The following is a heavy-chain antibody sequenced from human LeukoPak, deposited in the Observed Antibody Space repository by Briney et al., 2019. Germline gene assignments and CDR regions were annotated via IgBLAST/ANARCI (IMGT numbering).Heavy chain of an antibody. D-gene: IGHD2-2*01. CDR2: IYPSGST. CDR1: GGSISSGSYY. J-gene: IGHJ6*03. CDR3: ARHGYCSSTSCYAAYYYYMDV. V-gene: IGHV4-61*02. Sequence: SETLSLTCTVSGGSISSGSYYWSWIRQPAGKGLEWIRRIYPSGSTNYNPSLKSRVTISLYTSKNQFSLKLSSVTAADTAVYYCARHGYCSSTSCYAAYYYYMDVWGKGTTVTISS.